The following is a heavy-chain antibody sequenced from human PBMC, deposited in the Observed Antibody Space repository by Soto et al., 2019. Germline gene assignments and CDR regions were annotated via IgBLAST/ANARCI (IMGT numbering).Heavy chain of an antibody. CDR1: GFTFSSFV. V-gene: IGHV3-23*01. CDR2: VSPGGDVS. CDR3: ARSAIAETTPWGAFDV. J-gene: IGHJ3*01. D-gene: IGHD2-15*01. Sequence: GGSLRLSCAASGFTFSSFVMNWVRQAPGKGLEWVSTVSPGGDVSHYTDSVKGRFTISRDNSRRTLHLQTDYLRAEDAAVYFCARSAIAETTPWGAFDVWGQRRVVTVSS.